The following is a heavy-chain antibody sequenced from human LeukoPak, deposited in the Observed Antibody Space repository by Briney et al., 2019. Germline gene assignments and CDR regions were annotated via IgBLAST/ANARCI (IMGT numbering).Heavy chain of an antibody. V-gene: IGHV1-2*02. Sequence: ASVKVSCKASGYTFTSYYMHWVRQAPGQGLEWMGWINPNSGGTNYAQKFQGRVTMTRDTSISTAYMELSRLRSDDTAVYYCARDGYCSGGSCYYMDVWGKGTTVTVSS. CDR1: GYTFTSYY. CDR3: ARDGYCSGGSCYYMDV. CDR2: INPNSGGT. D-gene: IGHD2-15*01. J-gene: IGHJ6*03.